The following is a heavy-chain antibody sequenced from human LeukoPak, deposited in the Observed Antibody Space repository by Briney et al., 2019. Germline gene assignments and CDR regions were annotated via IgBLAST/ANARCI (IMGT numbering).Heavy chain of an antibody. J-gene: IGHJ4*02. CDR1: GGSISSGDYY. V-gene: IGHV4-30-4*08. D-gene: IGHD3-3*01. CDR2: IYYSGST. Sequence: SQTLSLTCTVSGGSISSGDYYWSWIRRPPGKGLEWIGYIYYSGSTYYNPSLKSRVTISVDTSKNQFSLKLSSVTAADTAVYYCARHTIFGVVTLYYFDYWGQGTLVTVSS. CDR3: ARHTIFGVVTLYYFDY.